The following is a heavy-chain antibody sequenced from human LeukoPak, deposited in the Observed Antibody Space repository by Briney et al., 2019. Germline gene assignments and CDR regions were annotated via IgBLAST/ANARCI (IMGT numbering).Heavy chain of an antibody. Sequence: SETLSLTCTVSGGSISSYYWSWIRQPAGKGLEWIERIYTSGSTNYNPSLKSRVTMSVDTSKNQFSLKLSSVTAADTAVYYCARNTGYCTNGVCFDDLDYWGQGTLVTVSS. CDR3: ARNTGYCTNGVCFDDLDY. CDR2: IYTSGST. J-gene: IGHJ4*02. CDR1: GGSISSYY. D-gene: IGHD2-8*01. V-gene: IGHV4-4*07.